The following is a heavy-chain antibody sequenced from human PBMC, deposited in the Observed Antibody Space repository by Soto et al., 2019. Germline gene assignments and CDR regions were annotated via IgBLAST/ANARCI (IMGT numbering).Heavy chain of an antibody. CDR1: GFTFSSYW. D-gene: IGHD2-15*01. V-gene: IGHV3-7*01. Sequence: EVQLVEXGGGLVQXXGSLRLSCAASGFTFSSYWMTWVRQAPGKGLXWVAXIKEDGSDKYYVDSVKGRFTISRDNAKNSLYLQXXXLXXEDTAVYYCARDRYCSGGSCYSRLFDNWGQGTLVTVSS. CDR2: IKEDGSDK. J-gene: IGHJ4*02. CDR3: ARDRYCSGGSCYSRLFDN.